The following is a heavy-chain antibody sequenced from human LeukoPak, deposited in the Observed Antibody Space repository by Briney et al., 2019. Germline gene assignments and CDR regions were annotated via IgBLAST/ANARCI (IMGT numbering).Heavy chain of an antibody. CDR1: GGTFSSYA. CDR3: ARSPTQRGYSGYEPNYYYYYMDV. V-gene: IGHV1-69*13. Sequence: SVKVSCKASGGTFSSYAISWVRQAPGQGLEWMGGIIPIFGTANYAQKFQGRVTITADESTSTAYMELSSLRSEDTAVYYCARSPTQRGYSGYEPNYYYYYMDVWGKGTTVTISS. D-gene: IGHD5-12*01. J-gene: IGHJ6*03. CDR2: IIPIFGTA.